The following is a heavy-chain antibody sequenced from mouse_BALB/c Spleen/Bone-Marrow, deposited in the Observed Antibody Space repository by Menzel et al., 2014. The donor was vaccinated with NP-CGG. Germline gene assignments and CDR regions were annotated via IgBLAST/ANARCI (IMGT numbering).Heavy chain of an antibody. V-gene: IGHV1-9*01. CDR3: ARGIDYYAMDY. CDR2: ILPGSGST. Sequence: QVQLQQSGAELMKPGASVKISCKATGYTFSSYWIEWVKQRLGHGLEWIGEILPGSGSTNYNEKFKGKATFTADTSSDTAYMQLSSLTSEDSAVYYCARGIDYYAMDYWGQGTSVTVSS. CDR1: GYTFSSYW. J-gene: IGHJ4*01.